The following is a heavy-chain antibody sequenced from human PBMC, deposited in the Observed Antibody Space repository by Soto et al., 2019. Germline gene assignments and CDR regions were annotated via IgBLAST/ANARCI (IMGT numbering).Heavy chain of an antibody. Sequence: GGSLTLSCAASGFTFSSYAMSWVRQAPGKGLEWVSAISGSGGSTYYADSVKGRFTISRDNSKNTLYLQMNSLRAEDTAVYYCAKVGGTGPSSAKYYFDYWGQGTLVTVSS. CDR1: GFTFSSYA. D-gene: IGHD3-16*01. V-gene: IGHV3-23*01. CDR2: ISGSGGST. CDR3: AKVGGTGPSSAKYYFDY. J-gene: IGHJ4*02.